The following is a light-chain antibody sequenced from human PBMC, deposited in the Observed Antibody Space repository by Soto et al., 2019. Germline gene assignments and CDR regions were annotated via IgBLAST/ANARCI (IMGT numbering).Light chain of an antibody. V-gene: IGKV3-20*01. Sequence: DNVLTQSPGTLSLSPGERATLYCRASQSVTSNFLAWYQQKPGQAPRLLIYGASTRAAGVPDRFSGSGSGTDFTLTITRLEPEDFAVYYCQQYGRSPLLYTFGQGTTLGVK. J-gene: IGKJ2*01. CDR2: GAS. CDR3: QQYGRSPLLYT. CDR1: QSVTSNF.